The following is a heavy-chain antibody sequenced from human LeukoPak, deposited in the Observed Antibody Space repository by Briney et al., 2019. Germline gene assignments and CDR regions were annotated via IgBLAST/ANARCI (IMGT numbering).Heavy chain of an antibody. CDR1: GYTFTSYG. V-gene: IGHV1-18*01. D-gene: IGHD3-3*01. CDR3: ARAVPRITIFLVTYYFDY. CDR2: LSPYSGNT. J-gene: IGHJ4*02. Sequence: ASVKVSCKTSGYTFTSYGLTWVRQAPGQGLEWVGWLSPYSGNTNYAQKLQGRVTMTTDTSTSTAYMELRSLRSDDTAVYYCARAVPRITIFLVTYYFDYWGQGTLVTVSS.